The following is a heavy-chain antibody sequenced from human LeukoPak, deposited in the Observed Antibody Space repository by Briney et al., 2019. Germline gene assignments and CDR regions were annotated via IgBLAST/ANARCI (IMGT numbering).Heavy chain of an antibody. D-gene: IGHD3-10*01. J-gene: IGHJ4*02. Sequence: ASVKVSCKASGYTFTSYYMHWVRQAPGQGLEWMGIINPSGGSTSYAQKFQGRVTMTRDTSTSTVYMELSSLRSEDAAVYYCARAVKEYYYGSGSPSLEYYFDYWGQGTLVTVSS. CDR3: ARAVKEYYYGSGSPSLEYYFDY. CDR2: INPSGGST. CDR1: GYTFTSYY. V-gene: IGHV1-46*01.